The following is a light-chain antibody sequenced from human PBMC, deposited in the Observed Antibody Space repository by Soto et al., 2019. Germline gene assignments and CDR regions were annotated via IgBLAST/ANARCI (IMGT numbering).Light chain of an antibody. CDR2: LNSDGSH. Sequence: QLVLTQSPSASASLGASVKLTCTLSSGHSSYTIAWHQQKSEKGPRYLMKLNSDGSHSKGDGIPDRFSGSSSGAERYLTISSLQSEDEADYYCQTWGTGIQVFGGGTKVTVL. V-gene: IGLV4-69*01. J-gene: IGLJ2*01. CDR1: SGHSSYT. CDR3: QTWGTGIQV.